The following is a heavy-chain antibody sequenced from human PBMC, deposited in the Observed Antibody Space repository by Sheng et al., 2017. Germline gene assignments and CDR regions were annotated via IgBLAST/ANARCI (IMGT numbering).Heavy chain of an antibody. CDR2: IYPGDSDT. V-gene: IGHV5-51*01. D-gene: IGHD3-22*01. CDR1: GYSLTSYW. J-gene: IGHJ3*02. Sequence: EVQLVQSGAEVKKPGESLKISCKASGYSLTSYWIGWVRQMPGKGLEWMGIIYPGDSDTRYSPSFQGQGTISVDKSISTAYLQWSSLKASDTAMYYCARHIGVLVTAFDIWGQGTMVTVSS. CDR3: ARHIGVLVTAFDI.